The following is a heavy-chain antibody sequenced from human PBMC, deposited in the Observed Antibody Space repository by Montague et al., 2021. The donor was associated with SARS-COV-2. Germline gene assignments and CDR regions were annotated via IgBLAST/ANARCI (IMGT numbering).Heavy chain of an antibody. CDR2: ISFDGSHA. V-gene: IGHV3-30*12. D-gene: IGHD4-11*01. Sequence: SLRLSCAASGFTFGAYGMHWVRQAPGKGLEWVTVISFDGSHAYYVDSVKGRFTISRDNSKNTLYLQMNNLRTEDTAVYYCGRDSELLPIYSNSIDYWGQGTLVTVSS. CDR3: GRDSELLPIYSNSIDY. J-gene: IGHJ4*02. CDR1: GFTFGAYG.